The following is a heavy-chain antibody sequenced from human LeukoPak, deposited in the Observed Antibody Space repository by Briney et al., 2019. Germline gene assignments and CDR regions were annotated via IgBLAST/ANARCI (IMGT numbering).Heavy chain of an antibody. D-gene: IGHD4-17*01. CDR2: MYNSGST. CDR3: ARGIESYGDYGY. V-gene: IGHV4-59*01. CDR1: GGSMSGSY. J-gene: IGHJ4*02. Sequence: SETLSLTCTVSGGSMSGSYWSWIRQPPGKGLEWIAYMYNSGSTNYNPSLKSRVTISIDTSKNQFSLKLSSLTAADAAIYYCARGIESYGDYGYWGQGILVTVSS.